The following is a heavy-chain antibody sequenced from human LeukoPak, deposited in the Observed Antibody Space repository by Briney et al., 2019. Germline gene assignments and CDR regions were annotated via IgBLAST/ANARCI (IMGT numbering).Heavy chain of an antibody. V-gene: IGHV3-13*01. D-gene: IGHD4-23*01. CDR2: IGTAGDT. CDR3: ARGGRDPGGFDP. CDR1: GFTFSTYD. Sequence: GGSLRLSCAASGFTFSTYDMHWVRQATGKGLEWVSAIGTAGDTYYSGSVKGRFTISRENAKNSLYPQMNSLRAGDTAVYYCARGGRDPGGFDPWGQGTLVTVSS. J-gene: IGHJ5*02.